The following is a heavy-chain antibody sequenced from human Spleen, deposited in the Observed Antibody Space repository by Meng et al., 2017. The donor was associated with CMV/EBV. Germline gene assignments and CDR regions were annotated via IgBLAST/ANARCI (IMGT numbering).Heavy chain of an antibody. CDR3: AKLGRQYSGSYYDY. Sequence: GESLKISCTASGFTFSTYDFHWVRQPTGKGLEWVSSIGTVGDTYSIGSVKGRFIISREDAKNSVYLQMNSLRAEDTAVYYCAKLGRQYSGSYYDYWGQGTLVTVSS. CDR2: IGTVGDT. V-gene: IGHV3-13*01. CDR1: GFTFSTYD. D-gene: IGHD1-26*01. J-gene: IGHJ4*02.